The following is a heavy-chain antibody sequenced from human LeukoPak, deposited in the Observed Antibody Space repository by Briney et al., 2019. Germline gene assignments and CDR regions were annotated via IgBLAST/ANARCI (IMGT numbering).Heavy chain of an antibody. CDR1: GFTFSDYW. J-gene: IGHJ4*02. CDR2: INSDGSST. D-gene: IGHD1-26*01. CDR3: ARSPRGRYYVDH. Sequence: PGGSLRLSCAASGFTFSDYWMHWVRQAPGKGLVWVSRINSDGSSTNYADSVKGRFTISRDNAKNTLHLQMNSLRAEDTAVYYCARSPRGRYYVDHWGQGTLVTVSS. V-gene: IGHV3-74*01.